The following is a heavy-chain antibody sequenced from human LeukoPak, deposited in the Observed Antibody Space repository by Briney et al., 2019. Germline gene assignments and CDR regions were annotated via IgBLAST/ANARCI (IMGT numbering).Heavy chain of an antibody. J-gene: IGHJ5*02. D-gene: IGHD3-22*01. Sequence: SETLSLTCTVSGGSINSYYGSWIRQPAGTGLEWIGRIHTSGSPNYNPSLKSRVTMPIDTSRNQFSLKLTSVTAADTAVYYCARDRYFYDTSGYLAPWGQGTLVTVSS. CDR1: GGSINSYY. CDR3: ARDRYFYDTSGYLAP. CDR2: IHTSGSP. V-gene: IGHV4-4*07.